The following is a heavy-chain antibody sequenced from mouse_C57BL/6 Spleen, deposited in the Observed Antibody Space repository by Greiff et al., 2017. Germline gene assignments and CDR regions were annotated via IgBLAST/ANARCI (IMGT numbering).Heavy chain of an antibody. Sequence: VQLQQSGAELVRPGASVKLSCTASGFNIKDDSMHWVKQRPEQGLEWIGWIDPENGDTEYASKFQGKATITADTSSNTAYLQLSSLTSEDTAVYYCTTGTTTVVAKDYWGQGTSVTVSS. CDR1: GFNIKDDS. D-gene: IGHD1-1*01. J-gene: IGHJ4*01. CDR3: TTGTTTVVAKDY. V-gene: IGHV14-4*01. CDR2: IDPENGDT.